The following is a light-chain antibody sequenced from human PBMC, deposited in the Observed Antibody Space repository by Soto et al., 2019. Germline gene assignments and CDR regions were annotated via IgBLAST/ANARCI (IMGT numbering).Light chain of an antibody. J-gene: IGLJ3*02. CDR3: QVWDSSTDHRV. CDR2: DDG. V-gene: IGLV3-21*02. CDR1: NIGSKS. Sequence: SYDLTQPPSVSVAPGQTARITCGGNNIGSKSVHWYQQKPGQAPVLVVYDDGDRPSGIPERFSGSNSGNTATLTISGVEAGDEADYYCQVWDSSTDHRVFGGGTKLTVL.